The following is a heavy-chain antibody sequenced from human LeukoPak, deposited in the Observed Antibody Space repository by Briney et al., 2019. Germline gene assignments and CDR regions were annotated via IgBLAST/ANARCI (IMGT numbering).Heavy chain of an antibody. CDR1: GYSFTSYW. Sequence: PGESLKISCKDSGYSFTSYWIGWARQMPGKGLEWMGIIYPGDSDTRYSPSFQGQVTISADKSISTAYLQWSSLKASDTAMYYCARRTGTTFGGLNFDYWGQGTLVTVSS. CDR2: IYPGDSDT. CDR3: ARRTGTTFGGLNFDY. V-gene: IGHV5-51*01. J-gene: IGHJ4*02. D-gene: IGHD1-7*01.